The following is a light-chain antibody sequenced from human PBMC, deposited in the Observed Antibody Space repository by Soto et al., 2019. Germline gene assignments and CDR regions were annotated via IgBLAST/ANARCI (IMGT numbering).Light chain of an antibody. J-gene: IGLJ1*01. CDR1: SSDVGGYNY. CDR2: EVS. V-gene: IGLV2-14*03. CDR3: SSYTASSTLL. Sequence: QSALTQPASVSGSPGQSITISCTGTSSDVGGYNYVSWSQQHPGKAPKLLISEVSNRPSGVSNRFSGSKSGNTASLTISGLQADDEADYYCSSYTASSTLLFRTGTKLTVL.